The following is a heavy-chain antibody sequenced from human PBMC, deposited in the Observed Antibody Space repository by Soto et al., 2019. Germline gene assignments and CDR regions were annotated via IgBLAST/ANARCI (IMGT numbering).Heavy chain of an antibody. J-gene: IGHJ5*02. Sequence: SVKVSCKASGGTFSSYAISWVRQAPGQGLEWMGGIIPIFGTANYAQKFQGRVTITADESTSTAYMELSSLRSEDTAVYYCARDRRYFDWLSRNWFDPWGQGTLVTVSS. CDR1: GGTFSSYA. V-gene: IGHV1-69*13. D-gene: IGHD3-9*01. CDR3: ARDRRYFDWLSRNWFDP. CDR2: IIPIFGTA.